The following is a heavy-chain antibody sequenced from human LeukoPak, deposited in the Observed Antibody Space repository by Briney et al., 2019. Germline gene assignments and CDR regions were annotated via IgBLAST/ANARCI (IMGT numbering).Heavy chain of an antibody. CDR2: ISGSGGST. J-gene: IGHJ4*02. D-gene: IGHD6-13*01. V-gene: IGHV3-23*01. CDR1: GFTFSSYA. Sequence: GGSLRLSCAASGFTFSSYAMSWVRQAPGKGLEWVSAISGSGGSTYYADSVKGRFTISRDNSKNTLYLQMNSLRAEDTAVYYCAKGTSWYSSSWEFDYWGQGTLVTVSS. CDR3: AKGTSWYSSSWEFDY.